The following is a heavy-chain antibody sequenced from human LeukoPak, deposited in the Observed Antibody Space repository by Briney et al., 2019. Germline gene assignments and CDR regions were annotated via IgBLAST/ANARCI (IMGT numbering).Heavy chain of an antibody. CDR3: AKDGGLWVSAHWGDS. D-gene: IGHD7-27*01. J-gene: IGHJ4*02. Sequence: GGSLRLSCAASGFTFSSYTMSWVRQAPGKGLEWVSTITTSDGNTYYADSVKGRFTVSRDNSKNTPFLQMNSLRAEDTAVYYCAKDGGLWVSAHWGDSWGRGTLVTVSS. CDR2: ITTSDGNT. V-gene: IGHV3-23*01. CDR1: GFTFSSYT.